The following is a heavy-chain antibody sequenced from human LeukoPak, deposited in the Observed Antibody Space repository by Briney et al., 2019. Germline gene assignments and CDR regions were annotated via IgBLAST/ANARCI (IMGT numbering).Heavy chain of an antibody. CDR2: IYYSGST. CDR1: GGSISSYY. V-gene: IGHV4-59*01. CDR3: ARGAVRGVSWFDP. Sequence: SETLSLTCTVFGGSISSYYWSWIRQPPGKGLEWIGYIYYSGSTNYNPSLKSRVTISVDTSKNQFSLKLSSVTAADTAVYYCARGAVRGVSWFDPWGQGTLVTVSS. D-gene: IGHD3-10*01. J-gene: IGHJ5*02.